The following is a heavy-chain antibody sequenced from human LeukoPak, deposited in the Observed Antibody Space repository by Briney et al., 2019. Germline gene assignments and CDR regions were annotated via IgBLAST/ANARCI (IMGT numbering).Heavy chain of an antibody. CDR3: ARTMLRGVFDY. CDR1: GYSISSGYY. D-gene: IGHD3-10*01. V-gene: IGHV4-38-2*01. J-gene: IGHJ4*02. CDR2: IYHSGGT. Sequence: SETLSLTCAVSGYSISSGYYWGWIRQPPGKGLDWIGNIYHSGGTYYNPSLKSRVTISVDTSNNQFSLKLSSVTAADTAVYYCARTMLRGVFDYCGQGTLVTVSS.